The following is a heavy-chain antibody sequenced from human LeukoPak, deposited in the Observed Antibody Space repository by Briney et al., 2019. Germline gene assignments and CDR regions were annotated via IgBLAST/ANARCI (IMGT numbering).Heavy chain of an antibody. CDR1: GFTFSSYA. D-gene: IGHD2-15*01. V-gene: IGHV3-30*18. J-gene: IGHJ4*02. CDR3: AKNFVGYCSGGSCPYYFDY. Sequence: GGSLRLSCAASGFTFSSYAMHWVRQAPGKGLEWVAVISYDGSNKYYADSVKGRFTISRDNSKNTLYLQMNSLRAEDTAVYYCAKNFVGYCSGGSCPYYFDYWGQGTLVTVSS. CDR2: ISYDGSNK.